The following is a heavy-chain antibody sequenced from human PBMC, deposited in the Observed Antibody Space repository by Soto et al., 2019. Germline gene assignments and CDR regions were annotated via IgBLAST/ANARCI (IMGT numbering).Heavy chain of an antibody. Sequence: GSLRLSCAASGFTFSSFPMSWVRQAPGKGLEWVSTVSGSGGQINYADSVKGRFTISRDNAKNSLFLQMNSLRPEDTALYYCAKDMKWGGMTTVHYFDSWGQGTQVTVSS. D-gene: IGHD4-17*01. CDR1: GFTFSSFP. J-gene: IGHJ4*02. CDR2: VSGSGGQI. CDR3: AKDMKWGGMTTVHYFDS. V-gene: IGHV3-23*01.